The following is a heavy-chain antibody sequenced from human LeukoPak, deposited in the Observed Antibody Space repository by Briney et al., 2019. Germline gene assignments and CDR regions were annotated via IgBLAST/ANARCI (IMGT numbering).Heavy chain of an antibody. Sequence: GGSLRLSCAASGITFSSYAMTWVRQAPGKGLEWVSVIYSGGSTYYADSVKGRFTISRDNSKNTLYLQMNSLRAEDTAVYYCAVGYSYGFVDYWGQGTLVTVSS. CDR1: GITFSSYA. V-gene: IGHV3-66*01. CDR2: IYSGGST. CDR3: AVGYSYGFVDY. D-gene: IGHD5-18*01. J-gene: IGHJ4*02.